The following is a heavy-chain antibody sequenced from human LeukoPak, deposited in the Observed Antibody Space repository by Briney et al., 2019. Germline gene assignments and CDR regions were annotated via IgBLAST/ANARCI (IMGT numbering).Heavy chain of an antibody. J-gene: IGHJ4*02. V-gene: IGHV3-23*01. CDR3: AKDFYDSSGSRYDY. CDR2: ISGSGDST. Sequence: PGGSLRLSCAASGFTFSSYAMSWVRQAPGKGLEWVSGISGSGDSTYYADSVQGRFTISRDNSKSTLCLQMNSQRAEDTAVYYCAKDFYDSSGSRYDYWGQGTLVTVSS. D-gene: IGHD3-22*01. CDR1: GFTFSSYA.